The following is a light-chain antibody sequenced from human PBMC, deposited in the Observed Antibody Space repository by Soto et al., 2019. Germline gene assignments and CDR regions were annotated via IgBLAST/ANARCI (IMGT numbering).Light chain of an antibody. Sequence: QSVLNQPASVFGAPGQSIALSRTGTNSDVGGYNYVSWYQQHPGKAPKLMIYDVSNRPSGVSNRFSGSKSGNTASLTISGLQAEDEADYYCSSYTSSGTRVFGTGTKVTVL. CDR2: DVS. CDR1: NSDVGGYNY. J-gene: IGLJ1*01. CDR3: SSYTSSGTRV. V-gene: IGLV2-14*01.